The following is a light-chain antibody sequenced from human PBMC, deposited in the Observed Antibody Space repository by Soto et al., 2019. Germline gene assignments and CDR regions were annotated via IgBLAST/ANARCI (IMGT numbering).Light chain of an antibody. CDR1: QSVSSNY. CDR3: QQYGSSPYT. J-gene: IGKJ2*01. V-gene: IGKV3-20*01. CDR2: AAS. Sequence: EIVLTQSPGTLSLSPGERATLSCRASQSVSSNYLAWYQQKPGQAPRLLIYAASSRVTGIPDRFSGSGSGTDFTLTISRLDPEDFAVYYCQQYGSSPYTFGLGTKLEIK.